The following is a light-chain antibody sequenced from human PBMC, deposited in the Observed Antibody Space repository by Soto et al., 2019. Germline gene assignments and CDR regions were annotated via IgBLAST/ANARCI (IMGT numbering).Light chain of an antibody. V-gene: IGKV1-5*03. CDR1: QSISSW. Sequence: DIQMTQSPSTLSTSVGDRVTITCRASQSISSWLAWYQQKPGKAPKLLIYKASSLESGVPSRFSGSGSGTEFTLTISSLQPDDFATYYCQQYNSYSLTFGGGTKVEIK. CDR3: QQYNSYSLT. J-gene: IGKJ4*01. CDR2: KAS.